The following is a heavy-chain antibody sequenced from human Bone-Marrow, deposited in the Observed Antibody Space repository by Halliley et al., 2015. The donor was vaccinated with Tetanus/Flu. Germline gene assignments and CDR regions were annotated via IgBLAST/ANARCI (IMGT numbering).Heavy chain of an antibody. CDR3: ARARGWTYLSDP. D-gene: IGHD2-15*01. Sequence: QLVQSGAEVKKPGASVKVSCEASGYAFSTYDINWVRQATGQGLEWMGWISPKSGNTGYARKFQGRVTMTRNTSISTVYLELSSLRFDDPAIYYCARARGWTYLSDPWGQGTLVTVSS. J-gene: IGHJ5*02. CDR2: ISPKSGNT. V-gene: IGHV1-8*01. CDR1: GYAFSTYD.